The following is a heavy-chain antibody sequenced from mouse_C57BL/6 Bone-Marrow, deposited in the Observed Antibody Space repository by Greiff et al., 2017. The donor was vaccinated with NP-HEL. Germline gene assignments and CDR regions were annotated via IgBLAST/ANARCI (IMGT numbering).Heavy chain of an antibody. CDR2: IYPGSGST. J-gene: IGHJ3*01. CDR3: ARPLYGSSYGWFAY. D-gene: IGHD1-1*01. V-gene: IGHV1-55*01. CDR1: GYTFTSYW. Sequence: QVQLKQPGAELVKPGASVKMSCKASGYTFTSYWITWVKQRPGQGLEWIGDIYPGSGSTNYNEKFKSKATLTVDTSSSTAYMQLSSLTSEDSAVYYCARPLYGSSYGWFAYWGQGTLVTVSA.